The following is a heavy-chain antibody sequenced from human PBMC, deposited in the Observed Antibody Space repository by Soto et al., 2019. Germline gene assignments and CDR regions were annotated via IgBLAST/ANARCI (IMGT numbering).Heavy chain of an antibody. CDR3: ASRVRTTTVTTSRGGGVYYYYGMDV. J-gene: IGHJ6*02. Sequence: QVQLVQSGAEVKKPGSSVKVSCKASGGTFSSYAISWVRQAPGQGLEWMGGIIPIFGTANYAQKFQGRVTITADKTTSTAYMELSSLGSEDTAVYYCASRVRTTTVTTSRGGGVYYYYGMDVWGQGTTVTVSS. D-gene: IGHD4-17*01. CDR1: GGTFSSYA. CDR2: IIPIFGTA. V-gene: IGHV1-69*06.